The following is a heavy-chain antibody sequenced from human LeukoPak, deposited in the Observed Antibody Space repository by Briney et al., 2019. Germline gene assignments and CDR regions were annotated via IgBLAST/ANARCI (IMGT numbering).Heavy chain of an antibody. CDR2: ISGSGGST. D-gene: IGHD2-21*02. CDR3: ARDRGCGDCYPPANDAFDI. V-gene: IGHV3-23*01. J-gene: IGHJ3*02. CDR1: GFTFSSYA. Sequence: GGSLRLSCAASGFTFSSYAMSWVRQAPGKGLEWVSAISGSGGSTYYADSVKGRFTISRDNSKNTLYLQMNSLRAEDTAVYYCARDRGCGDCYPPANDAFDIWGQGTMVTASS.